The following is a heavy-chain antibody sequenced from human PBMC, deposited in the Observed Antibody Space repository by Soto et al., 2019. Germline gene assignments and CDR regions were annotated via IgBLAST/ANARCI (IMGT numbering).Heavy chain of an antibody. CDR3: AREGEDSSSWYTGGFDY. CDR2: INAGNGNT. CDR1: GYTFTSYA. J-gene: IGHJ4*02. D-gene: IGHD6-13*01. V-gene: IGHV1-3*05. Sequence: QVQLVQSGAEEKKPGASVKVSCKASGYTFTSYAMHWVRQAPGQRLEWMGWINAGNGNTKYSQKFQGRVTITRDTSASTAYMELSSLRSEDTAVYYCAREGEDSSSWYTGGFDYWGQGTLVTVSS.